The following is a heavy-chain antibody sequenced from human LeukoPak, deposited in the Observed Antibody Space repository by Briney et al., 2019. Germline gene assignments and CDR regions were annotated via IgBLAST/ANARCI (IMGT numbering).Heavy chain of an antibody. CDR1: GFTFSSHS. V-gene: IGHV3-48*02. CDR2: ISSGSGTI. Sequence: GGSLRLSCAASGFTFSSHSMNWVRQAPGKGLEWVSYISSGSGTIYYADSVKGRFTIARDDAKNSLYLQMSSLRDEDTAVYYCAREAIKDYWGQGTLVTVSS. J-gene: IGHJ4*02. CDR3: AREAIKDY.